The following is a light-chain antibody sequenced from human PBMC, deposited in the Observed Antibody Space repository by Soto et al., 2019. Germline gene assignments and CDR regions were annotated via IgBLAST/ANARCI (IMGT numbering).Light chain of an antibody. J-gene: IGLJ1*01. CDR3: QSYDTGLSGYV. V-gene: IGLV1-40*01. CDR1: SSNIGSDYD. CDR2: GNS. Sequence: QPVLTQPPSVSGAPGQRVTISCTGSSSNIGSDYDVHWYQQLPGTAPKLLIYGNSNRPSGVPDRFSGSKSGTSASLAISGHQAEDEADYYCQSYDTGLSGYVFGTGTKVTVL.